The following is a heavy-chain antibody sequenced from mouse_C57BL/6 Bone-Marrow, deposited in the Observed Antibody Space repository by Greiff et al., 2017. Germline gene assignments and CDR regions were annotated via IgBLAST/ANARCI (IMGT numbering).Heavy chain of an antibody. CDR3: ARSDRRWYFDV. Sequence: QVQLQQSGAELVRPGTSVKMSCKASGYTFTNFWIGWAKQRPGHGLEWIGDIYPGGGYTNYNEKFKGKATLTADKSSSTAYMQFSSLTSEDSAIYYCARSDRRWYFDVWGTGTTVTVSS. CDR1: GYTFTNFW. CDR2: IYPGGGYT. V-gene: IGHV1-63*01. J-gene: IGHJ1*03.